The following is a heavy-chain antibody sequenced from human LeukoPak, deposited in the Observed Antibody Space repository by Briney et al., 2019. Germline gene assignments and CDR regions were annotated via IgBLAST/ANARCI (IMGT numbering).Heavy chain of an antibody. D-gene: IGHD2-15*01. J-gene: IGHJ6*03. CDR3: ARGPGYCSGGSCYYYYMDV. Sequence: GASVKVSCKASGYTFTSYDINWVRQTTGQGLEWMGWMNPNSGNTGYAQKFQGRVTMTRNTSISTAYMELSSLRSEDTAVYYCARGPGYCSGGSCYYYYMDVWGKGTTVTISS. CDR1: GYTFTSYD. V-gene: IGHV1-8*01. CDR2: MNPNSGNT.